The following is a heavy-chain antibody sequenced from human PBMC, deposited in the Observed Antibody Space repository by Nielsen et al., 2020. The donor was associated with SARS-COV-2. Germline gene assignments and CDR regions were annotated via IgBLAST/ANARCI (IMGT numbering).Heavy chain of an antibody. V-gene: IGHV4-39*01. CDR1: GGSFSSYY. J-gene: IGHJ3*02. D-gene: IGHD5-24*01. CDR2: IYYSGST. Sequence: SETLSLTCAVYGGSFSSYYWGWIRQPPGKGLEWIGSIYYSGSTYYNPSLKSRVTISVDTSKNQFSLKLSSVTAADTAVYYCWAPFDGPDAFDIWGQGTMVTVSS. CDR3: WAPFDGPDAFDI.